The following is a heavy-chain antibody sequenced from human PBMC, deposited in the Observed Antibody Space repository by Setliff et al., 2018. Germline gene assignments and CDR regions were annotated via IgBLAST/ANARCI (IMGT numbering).Heavy chain of an antibody. V-gene: IGHV1-18*01. Sequence: ASVKVSCKASGYTFTNYGISWVRQAPGQGLEWMGWISASNGDTNYAQNLQGRVTMTTDTSTSTAYMELRSLRSDDTAVYYCARDRRNIVVAVVNAAFDIWGQGTMVTVSS. CDR2: ISASNGDT. J-gene: IGHJ3*02. CDR1: GYTFTNYG. CDR3: ARDRRNIVVAVVNAAFDI. D-gene: IGHD2-15*01.